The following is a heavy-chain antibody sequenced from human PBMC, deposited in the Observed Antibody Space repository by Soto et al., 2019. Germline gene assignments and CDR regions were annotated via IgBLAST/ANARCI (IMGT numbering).Heavy chain of an antibody. CDR2: IKRDAYGGTT. CDR1: GFRLSDAW. J-gene: IGHJ4*02. CDR3: VTDEVPQ. V-gene: IGHV3-15*07. Sequence: EVQVVESGGGLVKPGGSLRLSCAASGFRLSDAWVHWVRQAPGKGLQWVGRIKRDAYGGTTDYAAPVKGRFIISRDDSKNTLFLHMNSLISDDTGVYYCVTDEVPQWGQGTLVTVSP.